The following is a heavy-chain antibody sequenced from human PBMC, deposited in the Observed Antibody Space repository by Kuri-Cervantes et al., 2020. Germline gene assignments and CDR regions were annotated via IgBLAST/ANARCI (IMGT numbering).Heavy chain of an antibody. CDR1: GDSVSSNSAA. Sequence: SETLSLTCAISGDSVSSNSAAWNWIRQSPSRGLEWLGRTYYRSKWYNDYAVSVKSRITINPDTSKNQFSLQLSSVTAADTAVYYCARLYYYDSVSNYWGQGTLVTVSS. CDR3: ARLYYYDSVSNY. V-gene: IGHV6-1*01. J-gene: IGHJ4*02. CDR2: TYYRSKWYN. D-gene: IGHD3-22*01.